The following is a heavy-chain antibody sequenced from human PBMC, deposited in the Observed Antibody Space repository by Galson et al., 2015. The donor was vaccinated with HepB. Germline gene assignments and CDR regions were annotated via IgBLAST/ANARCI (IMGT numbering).Heavy chain of an antibody. D-gene: IGHD3-3*01. J-gene: IGHJ4*02. CDR1: GFTFGDYA. Sequence: SLRLSCAASGFTFGDYAMSWFRQAPGKGLEWVGFIRSKAYGGTTEYAASVKGRFTISRDDSKSIAYLQMNSLKTEDTAVYYCTRTEGVLEWLRASESPFDYWGQGTLVTVSS. CDR3: TRTEGVLEWLRASESPFDY. V-gene: IGHV3-49*03. CDR2: IRSKAYGGTT.